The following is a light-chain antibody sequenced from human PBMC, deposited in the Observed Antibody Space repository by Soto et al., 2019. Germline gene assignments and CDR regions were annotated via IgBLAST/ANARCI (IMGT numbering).Light chain of an antibody. J-gene: IGKJ4*01. V-gene: IGKV3-11*01. CDR1: QSVSSY. CDR3: QHRSNWPLT. Sequence: EIVLTQSPATLSLSPGERATLSCRASQSVSSYLAWYQQRPGQAPRLLIYDASNRAPGIPARFSGSGSGTDFTLTISSLEPEDFAVYYSQHRSNWPLTFGGGTRVEIK. CDR2: DAS.